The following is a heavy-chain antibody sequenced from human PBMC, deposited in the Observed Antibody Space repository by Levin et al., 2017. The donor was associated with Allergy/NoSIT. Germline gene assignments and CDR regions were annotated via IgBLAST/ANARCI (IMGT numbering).Heavy chain of an antibody. CDR2: MFTGGST. CDR3: ARYDGDPNEAFDI. CDR1: GFTVSTNY. J-gene: IGHJ3*02. D-gene: IGHD4-17*01. V-gene: IGHV3-53*01. Sequence: PGGSLRLSCAASGFTVSTNYMSWVRQAPGKGLEWVSVMFTGGSTYYADSVKGRFTISRDNSKNTLYLQMNSLRAEDTAVYYCARYDGDPNEAFDIWGQGTMVTVSS.